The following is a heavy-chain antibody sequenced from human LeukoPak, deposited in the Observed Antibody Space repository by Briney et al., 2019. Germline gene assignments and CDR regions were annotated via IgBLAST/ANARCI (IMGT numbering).Heavy chain of an antibody. CDR3: VRILGDAFDI. D-gene: IGHD2-15*01. V-gene: IGHV4-59*01. Sequence: SETLSLTCTVSGGSISSYYWSWIRQPPGKGLEWIGYIYYSGSTNYNPSLKSRVTISVDTSKNQFSLKLSSVTAADTAVYYCVRILGDAFDIWGQGTMVTVSS. CDR2: IYYSGST. CDR1: GGSISSYY. J-gene: IGHJ3*02.